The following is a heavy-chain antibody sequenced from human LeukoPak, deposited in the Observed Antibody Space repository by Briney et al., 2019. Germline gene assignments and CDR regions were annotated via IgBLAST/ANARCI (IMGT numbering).Heavy chain of an antibody. D-gene: IGHD3-3*01. CDR2: IIPIFGTA. CDR3: ARDRDPNTIFGVVITNFDY. J-gene: IGHJ4*02. CDR1: GYTFTGYY. V-gene: IGHV1-69*13. Sequence: SVKVSCKASGYTFTGYYMHWVRQAPGQGLEWMGGIIPIFGTANYAQKFQGRVTITADESTGTAYMELSSLRSEDTAVYYCARDRDPNTIFGVVITNFDYWGQGTLVTVSS.